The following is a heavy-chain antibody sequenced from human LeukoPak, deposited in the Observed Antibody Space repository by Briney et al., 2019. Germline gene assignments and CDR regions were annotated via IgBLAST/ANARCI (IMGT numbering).Heavy chain of an antibody. CDR3: ARVSSSWYQDWYFDL. Sequence: SETLSLTCTVSGGSISSYYWSWIRQPPGKGLEWIGYIYYSGTTNYNPSLKSRVTISVDTSKKKIFLKLSSVTAADTAVYYCARVSSSWYQDWYFDLWGRGTLVTVSS. CDR2: IYYSGTT. D-gene: IGHD6-13*01. J-gene: IGHJ2*01. V-gene: IGHV4-59*01. CDR1: GGSISSYY.